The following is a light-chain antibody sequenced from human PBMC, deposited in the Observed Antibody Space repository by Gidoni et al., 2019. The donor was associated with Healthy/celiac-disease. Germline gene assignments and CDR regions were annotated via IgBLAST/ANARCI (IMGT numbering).Light chain of an antibody. J-gene: IGKJ2*01. V-gene: IGKV1-33*01. CDR3: QQYDNPLYT. CDR1: QDISNY. CDR2: DAS. Sequence: DIQMTQSPSSLSASVGDRVTITCQASQDISNYLNWYQQKPGKAPKLLIYDASNLETGVPSRFIGSGSGTDFTFTISSLQPEDIATYYCQQYDNPLYTFXXXTKLEIK.